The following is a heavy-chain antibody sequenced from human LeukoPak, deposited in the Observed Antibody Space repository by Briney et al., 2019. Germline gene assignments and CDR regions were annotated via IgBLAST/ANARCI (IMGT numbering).Heavy chain of an antibody. Sequence: SETLSLTCTVSGDSISGYYWAWIRQPAGKGLEWIGHIYAPGSSNYSPSFKSRVTMSIDMSNNQFSLRLNSVTAVDTAMYYCARDLEDFDSPANDYWGQGTHVIVSP. D-gene: IGHD2-15*01. CDR2: IYAPGSS. V-gene: IGHV4-4*07. J-gene: IGHJ4*02. CDR1: GDSISGYY. CDR3: ARDLEDFDSPANDY.